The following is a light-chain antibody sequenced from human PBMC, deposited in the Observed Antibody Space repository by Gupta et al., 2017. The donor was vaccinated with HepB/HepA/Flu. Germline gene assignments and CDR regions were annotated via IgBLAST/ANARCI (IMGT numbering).Light chain of an antibody. CDR2: DDS. J-gene: IGLJ2*01. Sequence: SYVLTQPPPVSVAPGKTARITCGGNNIGSKSVHCYQQKPGQAPVLVVFDDSDRPSGIPERFSGSNSGNTATLTISRVEAGDEADYYCQVWDSSSDHPVVFGGGTKLTVL. CDR1: NIGSKS. V-gene: IGLV3-21*03. CDR3: QVWDSSSDHPVV.